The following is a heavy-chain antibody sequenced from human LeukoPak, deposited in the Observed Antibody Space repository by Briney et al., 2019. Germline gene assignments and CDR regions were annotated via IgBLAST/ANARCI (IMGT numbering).Heavy chain of an antibody. CDR3: AVGYCSGGSCYGNPEPHVELYGMDV. V-gene: IGHV1-69*13. CDR1: GGTFSIYA. Sequence: SVTVSFTASGGTFSIYAISWVRQAPGQGLEWMGGIIPIFGTANYAQKFQGRVTITADESTSTAYMELSSLRSEDTAVYYCAVGYCSGGSCYGNPEPHVELYGMDVWGQGTTVTVSS. CDR2: IIPIFGTA. J-gene: IGHJ6*02. D-gene: IGHD2-15*01.